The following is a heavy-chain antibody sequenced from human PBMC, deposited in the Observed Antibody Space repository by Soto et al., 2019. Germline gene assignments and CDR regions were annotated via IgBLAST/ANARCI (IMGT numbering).Heavy chain of an antibody. V-gene: IGHV3-48*02. Sequence: QTRRSLELSCAASGFTFSSCSMNCVRQAPGKGLEWVSYISSSSSTIYYADSVKGRFTISRDNAKNSLYLQMNSLRDEDTAVYSCARDWLGRTRFWSAFRPYYYYYYGMHVWGQGTSLTVS. CDR2: ISSSSSTI. D-gene: IGHD3-3*01. CDR1: GFTFSSCS. J-gene: IGHJ6*02. CDR3: ARDWLGRTRFWSAFRPYYYYYYGMHV.